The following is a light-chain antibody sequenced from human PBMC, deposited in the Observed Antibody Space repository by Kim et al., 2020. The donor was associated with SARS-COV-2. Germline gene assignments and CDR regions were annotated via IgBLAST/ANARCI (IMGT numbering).Light chain of an antibody. J-gene: IGKJ1*01. CDR1: QSVSSSY. CDR3: QQYGSSRP. V-gene: IGKV3-20*01. CDR2: GAS. Sequence: EIVLTQSPGTLSLSPGERATLSCRASQSVSSSYLAWYQQKPGQAPRLLICGASSRATGIPDRFSGSGSGTDFTLTISRLEPEDFAVYYCQQYGSSRPFGQGTKVDIK.